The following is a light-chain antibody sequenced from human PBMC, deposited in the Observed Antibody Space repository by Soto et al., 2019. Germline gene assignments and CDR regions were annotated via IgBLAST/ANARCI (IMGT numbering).Light chain of an antibody. V-gene: IGKV1-5*03. CDR1: QSISSW. Sequence: DIQMTRSPSTLSASVGDRVIITCRASQSISSWLAWYQQKPGKAPNLLIYRASTLKSGIPSRFSGSGSGTEFTLTISSLQPDDFATYYCQQYDRASWTFGQGTKVEIK. CDR2: RAS. J-gene: IGKJ1*01. CDR3: QQYDRASWT.